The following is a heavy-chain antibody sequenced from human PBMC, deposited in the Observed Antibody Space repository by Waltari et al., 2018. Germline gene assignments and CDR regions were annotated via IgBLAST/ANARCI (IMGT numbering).Heavy chain of an antibody. D-gene: IGHD3-3*01. V-gene: IGHV1-2*02. CDR1: GYTFTGYY. CDR3: ARQKETLWSGSSVYFDY. CDR2: INPNSGGT. J-gene: IGHJ4*02. Sequence: QVQLVQSGAEVKKPGASVKVSCKASGYTFTGYYMHWVRQAPGQGLEWMGWINPNSGGTNYAQKFQGRVTMTRDTSISTADMELSRLRSDDTAVYYCARQKETLWSGSSVYFDYWGQGTLVTVSS.